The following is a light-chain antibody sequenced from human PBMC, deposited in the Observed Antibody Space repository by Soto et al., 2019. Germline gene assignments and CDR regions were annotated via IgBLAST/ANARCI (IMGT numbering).Light chain of an antibody. J-gene: IGKJ4*01. CDR1: QSVNLN. Sequence: EIMMTQSPGTLSVSPGGGATLSCTASQSVNLNLAWYQQKHGQPPRLLLYGASTRATGIPARFSGSGSGTELTITISSLQSEDCEIYYGQQYHTWPITFGGGTKVDIK. V-gene: IGKV3-15*01. CDR2: GAS. CDR3: QQYHTWPIT.